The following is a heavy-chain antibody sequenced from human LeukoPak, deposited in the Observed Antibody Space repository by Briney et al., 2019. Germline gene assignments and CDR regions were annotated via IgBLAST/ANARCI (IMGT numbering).Heavy chain of an antibody. CDR3: AAVSGLGIAAAGAFDI. V-gene: IGHV1-58*02. D-gene: IGHD6-13*01. CDR2: IVVGSGNT. Sequence: SVKVSCKASGFTFTSSAMQWVRQARGQRLEWIGWIVVGSGNTNYAQKFQERVTITRDMSTSTAYMELSSLRSEDTAVYYCAAVSGLGIAAAGAFDIWGQGTMVTVSS. J-gene: IGHJ3*02. CDR1: GFTFTSSA.